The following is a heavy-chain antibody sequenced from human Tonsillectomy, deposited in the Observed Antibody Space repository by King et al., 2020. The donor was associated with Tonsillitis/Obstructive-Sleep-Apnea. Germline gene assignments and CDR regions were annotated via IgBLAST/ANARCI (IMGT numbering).Heavy chain of an antibody. D-gene: IGHD2-2*01. Sequence: QLVQSGAEVKKPGASVYVSCKASGYTFTSYGLSWVRQAPGQGLEWMGWISADNDNTNYAQKVQGRFTMTTDTSTSTAYMQLRNLRSDDTAVYYCARDRVPAATYLGDYWGQGTLVTVSS. CDR2: ISADNDNT. J-gene: IGHJ4*02. CDR3: ARDRVPAATYLGDY. V-gene: IGHV1-18*01. CDR1: GYTFTSYG.